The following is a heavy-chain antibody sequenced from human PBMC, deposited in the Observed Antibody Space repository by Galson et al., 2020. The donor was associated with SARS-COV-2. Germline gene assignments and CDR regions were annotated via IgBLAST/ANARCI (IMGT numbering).Heavy chain of an antibody. CDR3: ARGARRRQIDNYNYGFDV. J-gene: IGHJ6*02. Sequence: QLGESLKISCAASGFTFSDHYMDWVRQAPGKGLEWVARARDKGNSYTTEYAASVKARFIISRDDSNNALYLQMNSLKTEDTAVYYCARGARRRQIDNYNYGFDVWGQGTTVIVSS. D-gene: IGHD1-1*01. V-gene: IGHV3-72*01. CDR2: ARDKGNSYTT. CDR1: GFTFSDHY.